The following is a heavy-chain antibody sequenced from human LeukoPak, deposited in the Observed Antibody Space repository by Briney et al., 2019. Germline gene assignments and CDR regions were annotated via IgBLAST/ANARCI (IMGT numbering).Heavy chain of an antibody. J-gene: IGHJ4*02. CDR2: IHYSGST. V-gene: IGHV4-59*01. D-gene: IGHD3-10*01. Sequence: SETLSLTCTVSGGSISSDSWSWIRQPPGKGLEWIGYIHYSGSTNYNPSLKSRVTISIDTSKNQFSLKLSSVTAADTAVYYCARYCYGSGPFDYWGQGTLVTVSS. CDR3: ARYCYGSGPFDY. CDR1: GGSISSDS.